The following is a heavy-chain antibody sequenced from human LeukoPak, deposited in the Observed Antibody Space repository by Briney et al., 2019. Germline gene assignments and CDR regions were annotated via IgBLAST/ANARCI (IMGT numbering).Heavy chain of an antibody. V-gene: IGHV4-39*01. Sequence: SETLSLTCTVSGGSISSFYWSWIRQPPGKGLEWIGSIYYSGSTYYNPSLKSRVTISVDTSKNQFSLKLSSVTAADTAVYYCARRGYSGYYNWFDPWGQGTLVTVSS. D-gene: IGHD5-12*01. CDR2: IYYSGST. CDR3: ARRGYSGYYNWFDP. CDR1: GGSISSFY. J-gene: IGHJ5*02.